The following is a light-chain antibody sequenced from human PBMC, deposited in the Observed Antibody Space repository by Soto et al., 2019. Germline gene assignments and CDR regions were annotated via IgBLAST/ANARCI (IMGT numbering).Light chain of an antibody. CDR2: GVS. J-gene: IGLJ2*01. CDR3: SSYISSSSSVV. Sequence: QSVLTQPASGSGSPRQSITIACTGTSSDVGGDNYVSWYPQYPGKAPQLMSDGVSHRSSGVSNGFSGSKSGTTASLTISGLQDEHEADYYCSSYISSSSSVVLGGGTQLTVL. V-gene: IGLV2-14*01. CDR1: SSDVGGDNY.